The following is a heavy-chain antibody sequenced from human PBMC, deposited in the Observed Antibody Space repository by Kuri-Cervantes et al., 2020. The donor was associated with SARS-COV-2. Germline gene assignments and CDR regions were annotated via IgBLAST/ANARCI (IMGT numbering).Heavy chain of an antibody. J-gene: IGHJ3*02. D-gene: IGHD3-3*01. CDR2: IYYSGST. Sequence: SETLSLTCTVSGGSISSYYWSWIRQPPGKGLEWIGYIYYSGSTNYNPSLKSRVTMSVDTSKNQFSLKLSSVTAADTAVYYCARHTIFGAHDAFDIWGQGKMVTVSS. V-gene: IGHV4-59*08. CDR1: GGSISSYY. CDR3: ARHTIFGAHDAFDI.